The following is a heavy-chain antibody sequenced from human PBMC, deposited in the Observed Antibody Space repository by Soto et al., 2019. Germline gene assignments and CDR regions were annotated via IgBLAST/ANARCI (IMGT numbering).Heavy chain of an antibody. CDR2: IAYSGDT. Sequence: QVHLQQSGPGLVKASETLSLSCVVSGAYISGADSYWFLIRKPPGKGLEWIGYIAYSGDTYYNPSLRRRVTISADRSENKFSLTLKSVPAAHTAVYFCARDFGRSAIGPWGQGTSVTVSS. CDR3: ARDFGRSAIGP. V-gene: IGHV4-31*11. CDR1: GAYISGADSY. D-gene: IGHD1-26*01. J-gene: IGHJ5*02.